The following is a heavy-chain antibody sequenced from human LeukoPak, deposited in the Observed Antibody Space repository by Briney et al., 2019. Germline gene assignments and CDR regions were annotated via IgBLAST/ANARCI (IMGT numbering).Heavy chain of an antibody. Sequence: GGSLRLSCAASGFTFSDYYMSWIRQAPGKGLEWVSYISSSGSTIYYADSVKGRFTISRDNAKNSLYLQMNSLRAEDTAVYYCARAPTYYYDSSGYFGYFDYWGQGTLVTVSS. CDR3: ARAPTYYYDSSGYFGYFDY. D-gene: IGHD3-22*01. CDR2: ISSSGSTI. V-gene: IGHV3-11*04. CDR1: GFTFSDYY. J-gene: IGHJ4*02.